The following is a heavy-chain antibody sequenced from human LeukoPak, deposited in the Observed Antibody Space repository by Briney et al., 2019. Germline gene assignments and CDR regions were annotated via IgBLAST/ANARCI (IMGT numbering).Heavy chain of an antibody. V-gene: IGHV4-59*01. D-gene: IGHD3-10*01. CDR2: VHYTGST. J-gene: IGHJ5*02. CDR3: ARGGYYGSGNDFRFDP. Sequence: SETLPLTCTVSGGSISSYYWSWIRQSPGKGLECIGYVHYTGSTNYNPSLKSRVTISVETSKNQFSLKLKSVTAADTAVYYCARGGYYGSGNDFRFDPWGQGTLVTVSS. CDR1: GGSISSYY.